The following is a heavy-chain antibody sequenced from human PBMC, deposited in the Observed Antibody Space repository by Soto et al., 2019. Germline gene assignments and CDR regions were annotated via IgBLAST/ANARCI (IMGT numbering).Heavy chain of an antibody. D-gene: IGHD2-15*01. Sequence: QVQLVQSGAEVKKPGASVKVSCKASGYTFTGYYMHWVRQAPGQGLEWMGWINPNSGGTNYAQKFQGWVTMTRDTSISTAYMELSRLRSDDTAVYYCARAPCSGGSCYRMDVWGQGTTVTVSS. CDR2: INPNSGGT. CDR3: ARAPCSGGSCYRMDV. V-gene: IGHV1-2*04. J-gene: IGHJ6*02. CDR1: GYTFTGYY.